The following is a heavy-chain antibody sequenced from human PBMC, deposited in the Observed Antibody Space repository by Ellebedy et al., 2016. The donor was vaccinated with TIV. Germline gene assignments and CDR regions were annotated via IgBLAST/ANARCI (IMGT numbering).Heavy chain of an antibody. D-gene: IGHD1-14*01. CDR3: ATLPTYRTPTYLPDY. CDR1: GFTFSSYS. CDR2: ISSSSSYI. V-gene: IGHV3-21*01. Sequence: GESLKISXAASGFTFSSYSMNWVRQAPGKGLEWVSSISSSSSYIYYADSVKGRFTISRDNAKNSLYLQMNSLRAEDTAVYYCATLPTYRTPTYLPDYWGQGTLVTVSS. J-gene: IGHJ4*02.